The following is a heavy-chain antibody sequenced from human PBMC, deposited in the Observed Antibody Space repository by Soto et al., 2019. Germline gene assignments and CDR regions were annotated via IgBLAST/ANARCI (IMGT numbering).Heavy chain of an antibody. CDR1: GFTFSSYG. CDR2: ISYDGSNK. J-gene: IGHJ6*02. Sequence: QVQLVESGGGVVQPGRSLRLSCAASGFTFSSYGMHWVRQAPGKGLEWVAVISYDGSNKYYADSVKGRFTISRDNSKNTLYLKMNSLRAEDTAVYYCATFSGYSYGFHYYYGMDVWGQGTTVTVSS. V-gene: IGHV3-30*03. CDR3: ATFSGYSYGFHYYYGMDV. D-gene: IGHD5-18*01.